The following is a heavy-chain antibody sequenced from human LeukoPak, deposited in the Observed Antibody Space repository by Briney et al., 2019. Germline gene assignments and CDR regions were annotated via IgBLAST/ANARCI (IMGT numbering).Heavy chain of an antibody. D-gene: IGHD3-10*01. CDR2: IRYDGSNK. CDR1: GFTFSSYG. CDR3: AKDPGAHYYGSGSYRRGSYFDY. V-gene: IGHV3-30*02. Sequence: GGSLRLSCAAAGFTFSSYGMHWVRQAPGKGLEWVAFIRYDGSNKYYADSVKGRFTISRDNSKNTLYLQMNSLRDEDTAVYYCAKDPGAHYYGSGSYRRGSYFDYWGQGTLVTVSS. J-gene: IGHJ4*02.